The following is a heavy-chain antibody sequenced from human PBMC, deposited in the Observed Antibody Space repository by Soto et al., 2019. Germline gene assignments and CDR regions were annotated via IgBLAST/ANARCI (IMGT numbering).Heavy chain of an antibody. D-gene: IGHD3-10*01. Sequence: PSETLSLTCTVSGGSVSSGSYYWSWIRQPPGKGLEWIGYIHYSGSTNYNPSLLSRVTISVDTSKNQFSLKLSSVTAADTAVYYCARGGIIGSGSNDFDYWGQGTLVTVSS. CDR3: ARGGIIGSGSNDFDY. CDR2: IHYSGST. J-gene: IGHJ4*02. CDR1: GGSVSSGSYY. V-gene: IGHV4-61*01.